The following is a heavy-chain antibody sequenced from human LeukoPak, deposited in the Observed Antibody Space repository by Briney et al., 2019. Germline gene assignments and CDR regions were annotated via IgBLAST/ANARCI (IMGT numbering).Heavy chain of an antibody. CDR2: IFYGGST. V-gene: IGHV4-30-4*01. J-gene: IGHJ5*02. Sequence: PSETLSLTCTVSGGSISSGDYYWSWIRQPPGKGLEWIVYIFYGGSTYYNPSLKGRVTISVDTSKNQFSLKLSSVTAADTAVYYCARDGLDYGGNSAGWFDPWGQGTLVTVSS. CDR1: GGSISSGDYY. CDR3: ARDGLDYGGNSAGWFDP. D-gene: IGHD4-23*01.